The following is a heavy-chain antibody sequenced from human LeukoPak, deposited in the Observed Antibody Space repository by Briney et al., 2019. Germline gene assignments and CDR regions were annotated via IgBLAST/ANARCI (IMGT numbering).Heavy chain of an antibody. CDR2: ISSSSSYI. D-gene: IGHD2-2*02. J-gene: IGHJ6*03. CDR1: GFTFSSYS. Sequence: GGSLRLSCAASGFTFSSYSMNWVRQAPGKGLEWVSSISSSSSYIYYADSVKGRFTISRDNAKNSLYLQMNSLRAEDTAVYYCARERCSSTNCYIGYYYMDVWGKGTTVTVSS. CDR3: ARERCSSTNCYIGYYYMDV. V-gene: IGHV3-21*01.